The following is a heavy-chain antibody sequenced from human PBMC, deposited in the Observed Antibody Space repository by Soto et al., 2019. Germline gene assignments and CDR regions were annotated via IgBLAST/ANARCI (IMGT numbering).Heavy chain of an antibody. CDR2: ISGYNGNT. D-gene: IGHD2-8*02. J-gene: IGHJ6*02. CDR3: AATGGNYFGLDV. Sequence: APVKVSCKSSDNTFSHYVINWVRQAPGQGLEWMGWISGYNGNTKYAQKFQDRVTMTADTSTRTAFMEVRSLTSDDTGVYFCAATGGNYFGLDVWGQGTTVTVSS. V-gene: IGHV1-18*01. CDR1: DNTFSHYV.